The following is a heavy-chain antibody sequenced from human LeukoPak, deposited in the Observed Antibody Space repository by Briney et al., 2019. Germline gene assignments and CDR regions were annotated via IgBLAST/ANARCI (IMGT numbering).Heavy chain of an antibody. J-gene: IGHJ4*02. CDR1: GGSISSYS. D-gene: IGHD5-24*01. CDR2: IYYSGST. Sequence: SETLSLTCTVFGGSISSYSWSWIRQPPGKGLEWVGYIYYSGSTYYNPSLKSRVTISVDTSKNQFSLKLSSVTAADTAVYYCARHRSGWLQSSFDYWGQGTLVTVSS. V-gene: IGHV4-59*08. CDR3: ARHRSGWLQSSFDY.